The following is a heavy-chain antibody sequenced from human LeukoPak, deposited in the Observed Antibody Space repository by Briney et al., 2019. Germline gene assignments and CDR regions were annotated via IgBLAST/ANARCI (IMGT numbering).Heavy chain of an antibody. V-gene: IGHV3-21*01. CDR1: GFTFSSYS. J-gene: IGHJ4*02. Sequence: GGSLRLSCAASGFTFSSYSMNWVRQAPGKGLEWVSSISSSSSYIYYADSVKGRFTISRDNAKNSLYLQMNSLRAEDTAVYYCARDGTYDSSLQYYFDYWGQGTLVTVSS. CDR3: ARDGTYDSSLQYYFDY. CDR2: ISSSSSYI. D-gene: IGHD3-22*01.